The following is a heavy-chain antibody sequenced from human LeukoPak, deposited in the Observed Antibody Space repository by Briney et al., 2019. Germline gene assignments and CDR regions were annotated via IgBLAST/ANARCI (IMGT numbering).Heavy chain of an antibody. D-gene: IGHD3-9*01. Sequence: ASVKVSCKASGHTFTGHYIHWVRQAPGQGLEWMGWINPNSGGTKYAQKFQGRVTMTRDTSISTAYMELSRLRSDDTAVYYCAREYYDILTGYVFDIWGQGTMVTVSS. CDR2: INPNSGGT. CDR1: GHTFTGHY. J-gene: IGHJ3*02. CDR3: AREYYDILTGYVFDI. V-gene: IGHV1-2*02.